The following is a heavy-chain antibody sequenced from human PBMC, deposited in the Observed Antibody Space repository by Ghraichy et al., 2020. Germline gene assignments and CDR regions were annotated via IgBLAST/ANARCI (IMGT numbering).Heavy chain of an antibody. Sequence: SETLSLTCTVSGGSIISSSYYWGWIRQPPGKGLEWIGTIYYSGSTYYNPSLKSRVTMSVDTSKNQFSLKLTSVIAADTAVYYCARQDSRNAHGSGNYIHYWGQGTLVTVSS. D-gene: IGHD3-10*01. CDR1: GGSIISSSYY. J-gene: IGHJ4*02. CDR3: ARQDSRNAHGSGNYIHY. CDR2: IYYSGST. V-gene: IGHV4-39*01.